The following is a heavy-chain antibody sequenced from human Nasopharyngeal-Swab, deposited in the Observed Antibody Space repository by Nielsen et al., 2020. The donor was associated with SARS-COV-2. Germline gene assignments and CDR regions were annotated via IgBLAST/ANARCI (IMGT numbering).Heavy chain of an antibody. CDR1: GYTFTSYG. CDR3: AGYDILTGSMDV. J-gene: IGHJ6*02. D-gene: IGHD3-9*01. CDR2: ISAYNGNT. Sequence: ALVKVSCKASGYTFTSYGISWVRQAPGQGLEWMGWISAYNGNTNYAQKLQGRVTMTTDTSTSTAYMELRSLRSDDTAVYYCAGYDILTGSMDVWGQGTTVTVSS. V-gene: IGHV1-18*01.